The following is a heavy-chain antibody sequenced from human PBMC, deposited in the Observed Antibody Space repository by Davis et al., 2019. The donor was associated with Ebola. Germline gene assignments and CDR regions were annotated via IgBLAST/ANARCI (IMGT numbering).Heavy chain of an antibody. Sequence: GGSLRLSCTDSVTTFSSYAMTWVRQAPGKGLEWVSAISGSGGSTYYADSVKGRFTISRDNAKNSLYLQMNSLRAEDTAVYYCARGGYSSTWTIAWGQGTLVTVSS. CDR3: ARGGYSSTWTIA. V-gene: IGHV3-23*01. CDR1: VTTFSSYA. J-gene: IGHJ5*02. D-gene: IGHD6-13*01. CDR2: ISGSGGST.